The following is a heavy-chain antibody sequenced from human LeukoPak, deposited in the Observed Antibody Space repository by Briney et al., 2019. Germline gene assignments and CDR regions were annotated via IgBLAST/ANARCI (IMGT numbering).Heavy chain of an antibody. D-gene: IGHD5-12*01. CDR1: GYSFHTYW. Sequence: GESLKIPCKGSGYSFHTYWIGWVRQMPGKGLEWMGIIYPGDSDTKYSPSFHGQVTISADKSISTAYLQWNSLKASDTAIYYCARWGGGYSGYDGDYWGQGTLVTVSS. CDR2: IYPGDSDT. V-gene: IGHV5-51*01. CDR3: ARWGGGYSGYDGDY. J-gene: IGHJ4*02.